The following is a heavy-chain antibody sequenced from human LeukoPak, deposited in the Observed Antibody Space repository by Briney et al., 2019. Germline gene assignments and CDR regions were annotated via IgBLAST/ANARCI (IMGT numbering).Heavy chain of an antibody. CDR3: ARVDGSNYPN. CDR1: GFTFSDSV. Sequence: GGSLRLSCAASGFTFSDSVMHWVRQAPGKALEYVSAINANGGSTFYAASVKGRFTISRDNSRNTLYLQMGSLRADDMAVYYCARVDGSNYPNWGQGTLVTVSS. CDR2: INANGGST. D-gene: IGHD3-10*01. J-gene: IGHJ4*02. V-gene: IGHV3-64*02.